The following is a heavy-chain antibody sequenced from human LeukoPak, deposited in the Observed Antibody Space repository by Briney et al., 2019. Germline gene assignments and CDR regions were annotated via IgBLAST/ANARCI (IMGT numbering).Heavy chain of an antibody. V-gene: IGHV3-21*01. CDR2: ISSSSSYI. J-gene: IGHJ6*02. CDR3: ARDRITISGEEPQSFGGYYYYGMDV. CDR1: GFTFSSYS. D-gene: IGHD3-3*01. Sequence: GGSLRLSCAASGFTFSSYSMNWVRQAPGKGLEWVSSISSSSSYIYYADSVKGRFTISRDNAKNSLYLQMNSLRAEDTAVYYCARDRITISGEEPQSFGGYYYYGMDVWGQGTTVTVSS.